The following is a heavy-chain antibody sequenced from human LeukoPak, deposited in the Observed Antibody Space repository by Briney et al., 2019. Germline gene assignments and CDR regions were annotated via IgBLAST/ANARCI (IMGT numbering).Heavy chain of an antibody. Sequence: GGSLRLSCAASGFTFSSCSMNWVRQAPGKGLEWVSSISSSGSFIYYPDSLKGRFTISRDNAKNSLFLLMNSLRVEDTAVYYCARDSGPVWFDPWGQGTLVTVSS. CDR2: ISSSGSFI. J-gene: IGHJ5*02. CDR3: ARDSGPVWFDP. V-gene: IGHV3-21*06. CDR1: GFTFSSCS. D-gene: IGHD6-25*01.